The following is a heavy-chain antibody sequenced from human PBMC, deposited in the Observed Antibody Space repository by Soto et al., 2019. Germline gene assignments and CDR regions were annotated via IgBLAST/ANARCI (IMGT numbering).Heavy chain of an antibody. J-gene: IGHJ4*02. V-gene: IGHV1-18*01. Sequence: QVQLVQSGAEVKKPGASVKVSCKASGYTFSNYGISWVRHAPGQGLEWMGWISADNGNTKYAQKLQGRVTMTTDTSPSTAYMELRSLRSDDTAVYSCARDSPPVDYWGQGTLVTVSS. CDR1: GYTFSNYG. CDR3: ARDSPPVDY. CDR2: ISADNGNT.